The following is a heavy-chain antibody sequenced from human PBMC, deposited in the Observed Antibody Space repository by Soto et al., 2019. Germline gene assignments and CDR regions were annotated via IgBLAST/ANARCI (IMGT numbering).Heavy chain of an antibody. J-gene: IGHJ4*02. CDR3: APGTRGGNSFDY. D-gene: IGHD2-21*02. CDR2: ISYDGSNK. Sequence: HPGGSLRLSCAASGFTFSSYGMHWVRQAPGKGLEWVAVISYDGSNKYYADSVKGRFTISRDNSKNTLYLQMNSLRAEDTAVYYCAPGTRGGNSFDYWGQGTLVTVS. CDR1: GFTFSSYG. V-gene: IGHV3-30*03.